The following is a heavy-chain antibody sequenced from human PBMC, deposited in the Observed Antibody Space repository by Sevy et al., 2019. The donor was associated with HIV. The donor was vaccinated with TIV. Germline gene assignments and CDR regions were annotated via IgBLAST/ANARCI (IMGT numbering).Heavy chain of an antibody. CDR3: ARDPPCGGDSYYEYEAFDI. Sequence: ASVKVSCKASGYTFTSYGISWVRQAPGQGLEWMGWISAYNGNTNYAQKVQGRVTMTTDTSTSTVYMELRSLRSDDTAVYYGARDPPCGGDSYYEYEAFDIWGQGTMVTVSS. CDR2: ISAYNGNT. V-gene: IGHV1-18*01. D-gene: IGHD2-21*02. J-gene: IGHJ3*02. CDR1: GYTFTSYG.